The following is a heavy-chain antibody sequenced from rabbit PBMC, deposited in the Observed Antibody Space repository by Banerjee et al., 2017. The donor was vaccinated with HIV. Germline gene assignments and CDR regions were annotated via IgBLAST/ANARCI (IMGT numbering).Heavy chain of an antibody. CDR3: ARYTGGTGAYFL. D-gene: IGHD1-1*01. CDR2: IHAGSSGIT. V-gene: IGHV1S45*01. Sequence: QEQLEESGGDLVQPEGSLTLTCTASGFSFSSSYYMCWVRQAPGKGLEWIACIHAGSSGITYYASWAKGRFTISKTSSTTVTLQMTSLTAADTATYFCARYTGGTGAYFLWGPGTLVTVS. J-gene: IGHJ4*01. CDR1: GFSFSSSYY.